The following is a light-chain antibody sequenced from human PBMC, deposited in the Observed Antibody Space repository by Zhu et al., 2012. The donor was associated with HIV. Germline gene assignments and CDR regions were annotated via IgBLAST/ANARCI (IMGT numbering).Light chain of an antibody. CDR3: YQYIESPYT. CDR1: QSVSSSY. V-gene: IGKV3-20*01. CDR2: GAS. Sequence: EIVLTQSPGTLSLSPGERATLSCRASQSVSSSYLAWYQQKPGQAPRLLIYGASSRATGIPDRFSGSGSGTTFTLTISRLEPEDFAVYYCYQYIESPYTFGQGTKVQIK. J-gene: IGKJ2*01.